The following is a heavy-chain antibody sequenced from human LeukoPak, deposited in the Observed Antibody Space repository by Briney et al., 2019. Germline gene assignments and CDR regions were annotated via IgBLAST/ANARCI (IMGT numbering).Heavy chain of an antibody. Sequence: SETLSLTCAVYGGSFSGYYWSWIRQPPGKGLEWIGEVNLQGSTNYNPSLMGRVAIAVDTSENHISLQLTSVTAADTAVYYCAREGGPYRPLDYSGQGTLATVSS. CDR2: VNLQGST. CDR3: AREGGPYRPLDY. V-gene: IGHV4-34*01. J-gene: IGHJ4*02. CDR1: GGSFSGYY.